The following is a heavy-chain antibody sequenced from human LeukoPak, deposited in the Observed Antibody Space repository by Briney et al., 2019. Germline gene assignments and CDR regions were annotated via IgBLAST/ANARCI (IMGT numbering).Heavy chain of an antibody. CDR3: ASDRDYYGSTGYLFDY. J-gene: IGHJ4*02. Sequence: GGSLRLSCEASGFTFSRYWMSWVRQAPGKGLEWVANINQDGSEKNYVDSVKGRFTISRDDAKNSMYLQMNSLRAEDTGVYYCASDRDYYGSTGYLFDYWGQGTLVTVSS. D-gene: IGHD3-22*01. CDR1: GFTFSRYW. V-gene: IGHV3-7*01. CDR2: INQDGSEK.